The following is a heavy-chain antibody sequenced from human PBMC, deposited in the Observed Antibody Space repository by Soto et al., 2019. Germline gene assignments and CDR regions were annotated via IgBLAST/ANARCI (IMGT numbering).Heavy chain of an antibody. CDR1: ASNFTGYT. CDR2: ISTFNGNT. CDR3: ARGTVTSGRWFGP. Sequence: QVHLVQSGTEVKEPGASVKVSCKASASNFTGYTINRVRQTPGQGLEWMGWISTFNGNTKYAGNFEGRVTMTTNTSTTTAYMELTSLTFDDTAVYFCARGTVTSGRWFGPWGQGTLVSVSP. D-gene: IGHD4-17*01. V-gene: IGHV1-18*04. J-gene: IGHJ5*02.